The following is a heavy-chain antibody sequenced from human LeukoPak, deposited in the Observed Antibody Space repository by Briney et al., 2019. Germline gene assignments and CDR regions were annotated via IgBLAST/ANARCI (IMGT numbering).Heavy chain of an antibody. Sequence: GGSLRLSCAASGFTFSSYGMHWVRQAPGKGLEWVAFIHYDGSNKYYADSVKGRFTISRNNSKNTLYLQMNSLRAEDTAVYYCAKDRRIGGYWAFDYWGQGTLVTVSS. CDR3: AKDRRIGGYWAFDY. CDR2: IHYDGSNK. J-gene: IGHJ4*02. D-gene: IGHD2-21*01. V-gene: IGHV3-30*02. CDR1: GFTFSSYG.